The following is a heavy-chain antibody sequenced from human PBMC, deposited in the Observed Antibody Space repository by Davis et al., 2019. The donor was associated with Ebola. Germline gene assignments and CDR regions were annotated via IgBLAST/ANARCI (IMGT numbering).Heavy chain of an antibody. CDR3: AKDAVGVFDY. Sequence: HTGGSLRLSCAASGFTFSSYWMHWVRQAPGKGLVWVSCINRDGSTTTYADSVKGRFTISRDNAKNTLYLQMNSLRAEDTAVYYCAKDAVGVFDYWGQGTLVTVSS. V-gene: IGHV3-74*03. CDR1: GFTFSSYW. D-gene: IGHD6-19*01. J-gene: IGHJ4*02. CDR2: INRDGSTT.